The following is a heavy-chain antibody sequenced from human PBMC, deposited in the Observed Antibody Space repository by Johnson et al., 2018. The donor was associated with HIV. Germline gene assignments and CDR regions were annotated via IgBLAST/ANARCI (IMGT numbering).Heavy chain of an antibody. CDR2: IKQDGTEK. J-gene: IGHJ3*02. Sequence: VQLVESGGGVVRPGGSLRLSCAASGFTFDDYGMSWVRQAPGRGLEWVANIKQDGTEKYYVDSVKGRFTISRDNAKNSLNLQMNSLRAEDTAVYYCAREERDGINSAFDIWGQGTMVTVSS. V-gene: IGHV3-7*01. CDR1: GFTFDDYG. D-gene: IGHD5-24*01. CDR3: AREERDGINSAFDI.